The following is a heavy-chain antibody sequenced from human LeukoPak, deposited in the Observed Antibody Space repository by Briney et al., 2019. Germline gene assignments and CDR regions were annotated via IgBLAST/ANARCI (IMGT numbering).Heavy chain of an antibody. V-gene: IGHV4-59*12. CDR3: ARDNRRELGN. CDR2: IYYSGST. J-gene: IGHJ4*02. D-gene: IGHD1-26*01. CDR1: GGSISSYY. Sequence: SETLSLTYTVSGGSISSYYWSWIRQPPGKGLEWIGYIYYSGSTNYNPSLKSRVTISVDTSKNQFSLKLSSVTAADTAVYYCARDNRRELGNWGQGTLVTVSS.